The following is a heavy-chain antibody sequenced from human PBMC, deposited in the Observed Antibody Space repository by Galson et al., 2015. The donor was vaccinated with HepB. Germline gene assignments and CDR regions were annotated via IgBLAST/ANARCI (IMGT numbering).Heavy chain of an antibody. D-gene: IGHD2-21*01. Sequence: SLRLSCAASGFTFSSYTIHWVRRAPGQGLEWEAVVSYDGREKYYADSVKGRFTISRDDSKNTLYLQMNSLRPEDTGTYHCARKAMVIEHYRWFDPWGQGTLVTVSS. CDR2: VSYDGREK. J-gene: IGHJ5*02. CDR1: GFTFSSYT. CDR3: ARKAMVIEHYRWFDP. V-gene: IGHV3-30*04.